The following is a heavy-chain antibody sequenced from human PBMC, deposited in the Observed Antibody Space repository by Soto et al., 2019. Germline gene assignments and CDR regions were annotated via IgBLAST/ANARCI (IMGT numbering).Heavy chain of an antibody. D-gene: IGHD5-12*01. CDR2: IKQDGTEK. Sequence: EVQLVESGGGLVQPGGSLRLSCAASGFTFSNYWMSWVRQAPGKGLEWVANIKQDGTEKNYVDSVRGRFTISRDNAKNSLDLQMHSLPAEDTAVYYCASVALWGQGTLVTVSS. J-gene: IGHJ4*02. CDR1: GFTFSNYW. V-gene: IGHV3-7*01. CDR3: ASVAL.